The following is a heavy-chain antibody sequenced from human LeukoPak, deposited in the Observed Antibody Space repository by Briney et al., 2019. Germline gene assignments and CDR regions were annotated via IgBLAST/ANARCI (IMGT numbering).Heavy chain of an antibody. Sequence: GGSLRLSCAASGFTFSSYDMHWVRQATGKGLEWVSAIGTAGDTYYPGSVKGRFTISRENAKNSLYLQMNSLRAGDSAVYYCAKVGPSDWHRGYFDYWGQGTLVTVSS. D-gene: IGHD2-21*02. CDR3: AKVGPSDWHRGYFDY. J-gene: IGHJ4*02. CDR1: GFTFSSYD. V-gene: IGHV3-13*04. CDR2: IGTAGDT.